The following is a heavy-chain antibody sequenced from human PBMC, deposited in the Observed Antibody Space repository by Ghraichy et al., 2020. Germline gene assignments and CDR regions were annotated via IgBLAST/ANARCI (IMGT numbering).Heavy chain of an antibody. CDR3: ARDGYHQSFYYYGLDV. J-gene: IGHJ6*04. Sequence: GESLNISCAASGFTFRNYEMNWVRQAPGKGLEWVSYISGSGRSVYYADSVKGRFTISRDNAKNSLDLQMNSLRAEDTAVYYCARDGYHQSFYYYGLDVWGEGTTVTVSS. CDR1: GFTFRNYE. D-gene: IGHD1-14*01. CDR2: ISGSGRSV. V-gene: IGHV3-48*03.